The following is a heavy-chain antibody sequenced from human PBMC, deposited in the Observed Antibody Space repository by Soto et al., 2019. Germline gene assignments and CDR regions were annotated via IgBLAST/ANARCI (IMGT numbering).Heavy chain of an antibody. V-gene: IGHV3-33*06. Sequence: SGGSLTLSCAASGFTFSSYGMHWVRQAPGKGLEWVAVIWYDGSNKYYADSVKGRFTISRDNSKNILYLQMNSLRAEDTAVYYCAKQRPTTASFDYWGPGTLVTVSS. CDR3: AKQRPTTASFDY. CDR1: GFTFSSYG. CDR2: IWYDGSNK. D-gene: IGHD1-1*01. J-gene: IGHJ4*02.